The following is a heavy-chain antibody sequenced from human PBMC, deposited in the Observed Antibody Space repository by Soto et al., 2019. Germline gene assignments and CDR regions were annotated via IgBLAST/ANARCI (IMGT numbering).Heavy chain of an antibody. Sequence: SEALSVSWRGSGGTTSRYYWCGIRQPPGQELAWIGYIYYSGSTNYTPSLKSRVTISADTSKNQFSLKLRSVTAAVTAVYYCATGAIAAQPLATCGQGPLVT. V-gene: IGHV4-59*13. D-gene: IGHD6-13*01. CDR1: GGTTSRYY. J-gene: IGHJ5*02. CDR2: IYYSGST. CDR3: ATGAIAAQPLAT.